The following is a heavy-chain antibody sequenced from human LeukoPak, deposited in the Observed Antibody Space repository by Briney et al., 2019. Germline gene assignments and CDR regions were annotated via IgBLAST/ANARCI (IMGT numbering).Heavy chain of an antibody. CDR1: GFTFSDHY. J-gene: IGHJ4*02. D-gene: IGHD1-26*01. CDR2: TTNKANSYTT. Sequence: GGSLRLSCAASGFTFSDHYMDWVRQAPGKGLEWVGRTTNKANSYTTEYAASVKGRFTISRDDSKNSLYLQMNSLKTEDTAVYYCARGESGSYYWGQGTLVTVSS. CDR3: ARGESGSYY. V-gene: IGHV3-72*01.